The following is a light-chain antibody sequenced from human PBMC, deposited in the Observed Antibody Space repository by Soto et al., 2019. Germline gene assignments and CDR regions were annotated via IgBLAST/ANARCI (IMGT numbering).Light chain of an antibody. CDR1: QSVTTQ. CDR2: GAS. Sequence: IVLTQSPGTLSLSPGERATLSCRASQSVTTQLAWYQQKPGQAPRLIIHGASSRATGVPDRITGSGSGTDFTLSVSRLEPEDFAVYYCQQHGNSPRAFGQGTKVDIK. CDR3: QQHGNSPRA. J-gene: IGKJ1*01. V-gene: IGKV3-20*01.